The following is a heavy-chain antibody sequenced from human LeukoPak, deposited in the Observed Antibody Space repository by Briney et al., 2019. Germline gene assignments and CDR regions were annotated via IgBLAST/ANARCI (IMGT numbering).Heavy chain of an antibody. CDR1: GYTFTSYA. CDR3: AREEYSSGWYNWFDP. CDR2: INTSTGNP. V-gene: IGHV7-4-1*02. D-gene: IGHD6-19*01. J-gene: IGHJ5*02. Sequence: ASVKVSCKASGYTFTSYAMNWVRQAPGQGLEWMGWINTSTGNPTYAQGFTGRFVFSLDTSVSTAYLQISSLKAEDTAVYYCAREEYSSGWYNWFDPWGQGTLVTVSS.